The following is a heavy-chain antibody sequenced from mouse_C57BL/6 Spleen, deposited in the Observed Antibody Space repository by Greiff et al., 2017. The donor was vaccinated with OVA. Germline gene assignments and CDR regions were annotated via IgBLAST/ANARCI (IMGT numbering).Heavy chain of an antibody. V-gene: IGHV2-2*01. CDR1: GFSLTSYG. D-gene: IGHD1-1*01. CDR3: ARFITTVVATRYAMDY. CDR2: IWSGGST. J-gene: IGHJ4*01. Sequence: VQRVESGPGLVQPSQSLSITCTVSGFSLTSYGVHWVRQSPGKGLEWLGVIWSGGSTDYNAAFISRLSISKDNSKSQVFFKMNSLQADDTAIYYCARFITTVVATRYAMDYWGQGTSVTVSS.